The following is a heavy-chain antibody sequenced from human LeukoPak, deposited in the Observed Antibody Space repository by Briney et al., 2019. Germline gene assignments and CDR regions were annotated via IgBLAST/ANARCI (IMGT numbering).Heavy chain of an antibody. D-gene: IGHD7-27*01. V-gene: IGHV1-69*13. Sequence: GASVKVSCKASGGTFSSYAISWVRQAPGQGLEWMGGIIPIFGTANYAQKFQGRVTITADESTSTAYMELSSLRSDDTAVYYCARDGLVRGPWGSRNFYYFDYWGQGTLVTVSS. J-gene: IGHJ4*02. CDR2: IIPIFGTA. CDR3: ARDGLVRGPWGSRNFYYFDY. CDR1: GGTFSSYA.